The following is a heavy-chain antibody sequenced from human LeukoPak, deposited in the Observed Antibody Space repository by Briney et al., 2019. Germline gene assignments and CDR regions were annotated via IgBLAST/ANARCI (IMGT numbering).Heavy chain of an antibody. CDR1: GYHFPNYW. V-gene: IGHV5-51*01. J-gene: IGHJ5*02. Sequence: GESLKISCKASGYHFPNYWIGWVRQMPGQGPEWMGIIHPSDSDTKYNPSFQGRVTISADTSITTAYLQWSSLRASDTAMYYCARRTFSDTWFDPWGQGTLVTVSS. CDR3: ARRTFSDTWFDP. D-gene: IGHD2-21*01. CDR2: IHPSDSDT.